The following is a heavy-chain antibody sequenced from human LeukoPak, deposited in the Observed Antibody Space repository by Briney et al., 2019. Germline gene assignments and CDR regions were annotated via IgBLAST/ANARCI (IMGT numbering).Heavy chain of an antibody. CDR2: ISSSSRYI. V-gene: IGHV3-21*01. J-gene: IGHJ4*02. D-gene: IGHD3-9*01. CDR3: ARVQTYYDILTGYYWGYYFDY. Sequence: GGSLRLSCAASGFSFSSYSRNWVRQAPGKGLEWVSSISSSSRYIYYADAGKGRFTISRDNAKNSLYLQMNSLRAEDTAVYYCARVQTYYDILTGYYWGYYFDYWGQGTLVTVSS. CDR1: GFSFSSYS.